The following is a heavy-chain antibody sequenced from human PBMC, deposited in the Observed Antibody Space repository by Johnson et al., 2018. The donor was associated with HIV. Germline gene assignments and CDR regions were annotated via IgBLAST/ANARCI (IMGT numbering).Heavy chain of an antibody. D-gene: IGHD2-15*01. V-gene: IGHV3-30-3*01. J-gene: IGHJ3*02. CDR1: GFTFSDYY. Sequence: QVQLVESGGGLVQSGGSLRLYCAASGFTFSDYYMSWIRQAPGKGLEWVAVISYDGSNKYYADSVKGRFTISRDNSKNTLYLQMNSLRAEDTAVYYCARERYGSQAIDGFDIWGQGTMVTVSS. CDR2: ISYDGSNK. CDR3: ARERYGSQAIDGFDI.